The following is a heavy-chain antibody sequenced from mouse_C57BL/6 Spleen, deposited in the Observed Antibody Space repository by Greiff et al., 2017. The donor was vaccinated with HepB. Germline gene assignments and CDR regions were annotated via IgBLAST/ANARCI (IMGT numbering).Heavy chain of an antibody. Sequence: VQLQQSGPELVKPGASVKISCKASGYAFSSSWMNWVKQRPGKGLEWIGRIYPGDGDTNYNGKFKGKATLTADKSSSTAYMQLSSLTSEDSAVYFCARLGVDYWGQGTTLTVSS. CDR3: ARLGVDY. V-gene: IGHV1-82*01. CDR1: GYAFSSSW. CDR2: IYPGDGDT. J-gene: IGHJ2*01.